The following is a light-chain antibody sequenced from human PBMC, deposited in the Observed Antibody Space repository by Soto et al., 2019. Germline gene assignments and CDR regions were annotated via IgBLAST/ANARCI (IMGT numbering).Light chain of an antibody. CDR1: QSVSSSY. J-gene: IGKJ3*01. CDR2: GAS. Sequence: EIVLTQSPGTLSLSPGERATLSCRASQSVSSSYLAWYQKKPGQAPRLLIYGASSRATGIPDRFSGSGSGTDFTLTLSRLEPEDFAVYYCQQYGSSPFTCGPGTKVDI. V-gene: IGKV3-20*01. CDR3: QQYGSSPFT.